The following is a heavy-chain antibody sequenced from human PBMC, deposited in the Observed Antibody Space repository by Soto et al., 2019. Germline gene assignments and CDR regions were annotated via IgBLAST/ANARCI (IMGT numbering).Heavy chain of an antibody. D-gene: IGHD3-10*01. CDR1: GGSFSGYY. CDR3: ARGLGSHRQATNPKYYYYYYYGMDV. J-gene: IGHJ6*02. V-gene: IGHV4-34*01. Sequence: PSETLSLTCAVYGGSFSGYYWSWIRQPPGKGLEWIGEINHSGSTNYNPSLKSRVTISVDTSKNQFSLKLSSVTAADTAVYYCARGLGSHRQATNPKYYYYYYYGMDVWGQGTTVTVSS. CDR2: INHSGST.